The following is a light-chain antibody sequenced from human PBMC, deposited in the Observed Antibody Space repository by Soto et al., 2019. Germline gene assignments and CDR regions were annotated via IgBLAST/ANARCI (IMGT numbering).Light chain of an antibody. CDR2: DAS. V-gene: IGKV3-11*01. CDR1: QSVSSY. Sequence: EIVLTQSPDTLSLSPGERATLSCRASQSVSSYLAWYQQKPGQAPRLLIYDASNRATGIPARFSGSGSGTDFTLTISSLEPEDFAVYYCQQRSNWPITFGPGTKVYIK. CDR3: QQRSNWPIT. J-gene: IGKJ3*01.